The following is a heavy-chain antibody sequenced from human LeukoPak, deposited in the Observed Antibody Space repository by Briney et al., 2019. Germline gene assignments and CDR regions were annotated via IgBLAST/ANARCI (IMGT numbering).Heavy chain of an antibody. J-gene: IGHJ4*02. CDR1: GFTVSSNY. D-gene: IGHD3-22*01. CDR2: IYSGGKT. Sequence: GGSLRLSCAASGFTVSSNYMSWVRQAPGKGLEWVSVIYSGGKTHYADSVKGRFTISRDNSKNTLYLQMNSLRAEDTAVYYCARGVANYYDSSGYQNWGQGTLVTVSS. V-gene: IGHV3-53*01. CDR3: ARGVANYYDSSGYQN.